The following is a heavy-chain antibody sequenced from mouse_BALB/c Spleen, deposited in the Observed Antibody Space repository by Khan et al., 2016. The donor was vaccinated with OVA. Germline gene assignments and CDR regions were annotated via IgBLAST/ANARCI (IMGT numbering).Heavy chain of an antibody. CDR3: ARGYDFFAY. D-gene: IGHD2-14*01. Sequence: EVRLQESGPDLVKPGASVKMSCKASGYSFTGYYMNWVKQSHGKSLESIGRVNPNTGNINYNQKFKDKAILIVDTSSSTAYMELRSLTSEDSAVYYCARGYDFFAYWGQGTLVTVSA. J-gene: IGHJ3*01. CDR1: GYSFTGYY. V-gene: IGHV1-26*01. CDR2: VNPNTGNI.